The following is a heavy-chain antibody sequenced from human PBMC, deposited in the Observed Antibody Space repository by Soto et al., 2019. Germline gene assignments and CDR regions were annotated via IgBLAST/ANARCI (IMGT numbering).Heavy chain of an antibody. CDR1: GFTVSSNY. V-gene: IGHV3-66*01. D-gene: IGHD3-16*01. CDR2: IYSGGST. CDR3: AREGGGGRYDY. J-gene: IGHJ4*02. Sequence: EVQLVESGGGLVQPGGSLRLSCAASGFTVSSNYMSWVRQAPGKGLEWVSVIYSGGSTYYADSVKGRFTISSDNSKNTLYLQMNSVSAEDTAVYYCAREGGGGRYDYWGQGPLVVVSS.